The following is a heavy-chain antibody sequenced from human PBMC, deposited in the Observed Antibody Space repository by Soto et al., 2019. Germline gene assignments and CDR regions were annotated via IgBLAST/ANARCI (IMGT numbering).Heavy chain of an antibody. J-gene: IGHJ5*02. CDR1: GGSVSSGSYY. Sequence: TSETLSLTCTVSGGSVSSGSYYWSWIRQPPGKGLEWIGYIYYSGSTNYNPALKSRVTISVDTYKNQFSLKLSSVTAADTAVYYCARDQPLHWTNGVCSRHWFDPWGQGTLVTVSS. CDR2: IYYSGST. CDR3: ARDQPLHWTNGVCSRHWFDP. D-gene: IGHD2-8*01. V-gene: IGHV4-61*01.